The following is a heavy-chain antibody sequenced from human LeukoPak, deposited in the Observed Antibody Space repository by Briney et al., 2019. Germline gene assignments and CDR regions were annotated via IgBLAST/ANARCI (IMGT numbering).Heavy chain of an antibody. CDR2: IQYDGSKK. D-gene: IGHD4-11*01. V-gene: IGHV3-30*02. Sequence: GGSLRLSCAASGFTFSSYGMHWVRQAPGKGLEWVAFIQYDGSKKYYGDSVRGRFTISKDTSGNTLYLQMNSLKTEDTAVYYCAKDISAYLFLSETTGIWFDPWGQGTLVTVSS. CDR3: AKDISAYLFLSETTGIWFDP. J-gene: IGHJ5*02. CDR1: GFTFSSYG.